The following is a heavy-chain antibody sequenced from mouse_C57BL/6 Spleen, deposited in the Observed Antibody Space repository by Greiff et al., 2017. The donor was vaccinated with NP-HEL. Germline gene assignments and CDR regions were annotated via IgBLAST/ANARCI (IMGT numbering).Heavy chain of an antibody. V-gene: IGHV1-54*01. Sequence: QVQLQQSGAELVRPGTSVKVSCKASGYAFTNYLIEWVKQRPGQGLEWIGVINPGSGGTNYNEKFKGKATLTADKSSSTAYMQLSSLTSEDSAVYFCAIYYGSYWYFDVWGTGTTVTVSS. CDR1: GYAFTNYL. D-gene: IGHD2-1*01. J-gene: IGHJ1*03. CDR2: INPGSGGT. CDR3: AIYYGSYWYFDV.